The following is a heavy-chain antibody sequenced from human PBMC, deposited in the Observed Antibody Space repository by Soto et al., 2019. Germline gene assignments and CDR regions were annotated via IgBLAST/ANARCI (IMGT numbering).Heavy chain of an antibody. CDR3: AKDISDYYDSSGYYDY. V-gene: IGHV3-30*18. J-gene: IGHJ4*02. D-gene: IGHD3-22*01. CDR2: ISYDGSNK. Sequence: PGGSLSLSCAASGFTFSSYGMHWVRQAPGKGLEWVAVISYDGSNKYYADSVKGRFTISRDNSKNTLYLQMNSLRAEDTAVYYCAKDISDYYDSSGYYDYWGQGTLVTSPQ. CDR1: GFTFSSYG.